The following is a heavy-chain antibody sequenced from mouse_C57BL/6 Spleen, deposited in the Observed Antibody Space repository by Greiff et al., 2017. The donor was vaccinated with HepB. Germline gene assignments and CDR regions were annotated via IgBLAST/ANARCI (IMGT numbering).Heavy chain of an antibody. J-gene: IGHJ2*01. CDR1: GFSFNTYA. Sequence: EVKLMASGGGLVQPKGSLKLSCAASGFSFNTYAMNWVRQAPGNGFEWVARIRSKSNNYATYYADSVKDRFTISRDDSESMLYLQMNNLKTEDTAMYYCVRQGWGDYFDYWGQGTTLTVSS. D-gene: IGHD1-1*02. CDR2: IRSKSNNYAT. CDR3: VRQGWGDYFDY. V-gene: IGHV10-1*01.